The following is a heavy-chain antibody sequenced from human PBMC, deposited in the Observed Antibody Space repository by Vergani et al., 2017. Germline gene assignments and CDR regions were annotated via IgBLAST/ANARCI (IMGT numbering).Heavy chain of an antibody. V-gene: IGHV4-59*01. CDR3: ASDVAATFDP. CDR2: IYYSGST. Sequence: QVQLQESGPGLVKPSETLSLTCTVSGGSISSYYWSWIRQPPGKGLEWIGYIYYSGSTNYNPSLKSRVTISVDTSKNQFSLKLSSVTAADTAVYYCASDVAATFDPWGQGTLVTVSS. J-gene: IGHJ5*02. D-gene: IGHD6-13*01. CDR1: GGSISSYY.